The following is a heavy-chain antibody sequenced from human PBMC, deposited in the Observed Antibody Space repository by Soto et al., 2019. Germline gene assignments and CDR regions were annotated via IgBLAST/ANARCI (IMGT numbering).Heavy chain of an antibody. D-gene: IGHD1-7*01. CDR1: GFTFSNYA. CDR2: IRGSGGRT. Sequence: GGSLRLSCAASGFTFSNYAMSWVRQAPGKGLEWVSTIRGSGGRTYYADSVKGRFTISRDNSKNTLYLQMNSLRVEDTAVYYCAKGGTGTIDWFDPWGQGTLVTVSS. J-gene: IGHJ5*02. CDR3: AKGGTGTIDWFDP. V-gene: IGHV3-23*01.